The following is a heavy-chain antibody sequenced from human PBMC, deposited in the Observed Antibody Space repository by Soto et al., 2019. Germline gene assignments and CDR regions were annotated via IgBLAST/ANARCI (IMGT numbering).Heavy chain of an antibody. CDR1: GFTFSSYS. CDR3: ARGYCSGGSCYFYYYYYYMDV. J-gene: IGHJ6*03. D-gene: IGHD2-15*01. V-gene: IGHV3-48*01. CDR2: ISSSSSTI. Sequence: PGGSLRLSCAASGFTFSSYSMNWVRQAPGRGLEWVSYISSSSSTIYYAESVKGRFTISRDNAKNSLYLQMNSLRAEDTAVYYCARGYCSGGSCYFYYYYYYMDVWGKGTTVTVSS.